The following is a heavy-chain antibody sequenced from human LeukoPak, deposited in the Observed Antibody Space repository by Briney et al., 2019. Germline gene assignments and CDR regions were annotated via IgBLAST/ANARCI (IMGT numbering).Heavy chain of an antibody. V-gene: IGHV3-23*01. Sequence: PGGSLRLSCAASGFTFSSYAMSWVRQAPGKGLEWVSAISGSGGSTYYVDSVKGRFTISRDNSKNTLYLQMNSLRAEDTAVYYCAKFAGSGTTSYYYYGMDVWGQGTTVTVSS. CDR3: AKFAGSGTTSYYYYGMDV. CDR1: GFTFSSYA. CDR2: ISGSGGST. J-gene: IGHJ6*02. D-gene: IGHD1-1*01.